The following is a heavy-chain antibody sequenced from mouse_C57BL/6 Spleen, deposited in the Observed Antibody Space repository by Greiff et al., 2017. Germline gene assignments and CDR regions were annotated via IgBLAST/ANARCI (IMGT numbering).Heavy chain of an antibody. D-gene: IGHD1-1*01. Sequence: QVQLQQPGAELVKPGASVKLSCKASGYTFTSYWMHWVKQRPGQGLEWIGMIHPNSGSTNYNEKFKSKATLTVDKSSSTAYMQLSSLTSEDSAVYYCAREGNYYGSRYYFDYGGQGTTLTVSS. CDR2: IHPNSGST. CDR3: AREGNYYGSRYYFDY. V-gene: IGHV1-64*01. J-gene: IGHJ2*01. CDR1: GYTFTSYW.